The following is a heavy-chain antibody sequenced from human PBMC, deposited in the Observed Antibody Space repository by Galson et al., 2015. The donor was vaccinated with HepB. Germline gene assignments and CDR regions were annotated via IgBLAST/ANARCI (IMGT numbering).Heavy chain of an antibody. Sequence: LRLSCAASGFTFSSYSMNWVRQAPGKGLEWVSSISSSSSYIYYADSVKGRFTISRDNAKNSLYLQMNSLRAEDTAVYYCARAMYYYDSSGYLDVWGKGTTVTVSS. J-gene: IGHJ6*04. CDR3: ARAMYYYDSSGYLDV. V-gene: IGHV3-21*01. CDR2: ISSSSSYI. D-gene: IGHD3-22*01. CDR1: GFTFSSYS.